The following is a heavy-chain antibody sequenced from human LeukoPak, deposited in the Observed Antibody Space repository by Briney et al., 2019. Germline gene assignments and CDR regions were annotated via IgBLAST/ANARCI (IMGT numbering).Heavy chain of an antibody. Sequence: SETLSLTCTVSGVSISGYYWSWIRQSPGEGLVWMGYIYYSGSTNYNPSLKSRVTISLDMSKNQFSLKLSSVTAADTALYYCARHFTYYYDSSGYPRDAFDIWGQGTVVTVSS. CDR2: IYYSGST. D-gene: IGHD3-22*01. J-gene: IGHJ3*02. V-gene: IGHV4-59*08. CDR3: ARHFTYYYDSSGYPRDAFDI. CDR1: GVSISGYY.